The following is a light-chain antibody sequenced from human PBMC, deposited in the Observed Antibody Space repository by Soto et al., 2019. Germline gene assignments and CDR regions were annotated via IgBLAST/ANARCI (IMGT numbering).Light chain of an antibody. V-gene: IGKV2-30*02. CDR1: QSLVHSDGIAY. J-gene: IGKJ5*01. CDR3: MQGTHWPIT. CDR2: KVS. Sequence: VLTQSPLSLPVTPGEPASISCRSNQSLVHSDGIAYFSWFQQRPGRSPRRLIYKVSNRDSGVQARFSGSGSGTDFALKISRVEAEDVGVYYCMQGTHWPITFGQGTRLEIK.